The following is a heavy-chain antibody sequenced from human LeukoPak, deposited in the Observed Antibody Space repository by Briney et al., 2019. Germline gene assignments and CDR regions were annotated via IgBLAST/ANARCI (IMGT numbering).Heavy chain of an antibody. CDR2: ISWDGGST. CDR3: AKASRGVVQNPDFDY. V-gene: IGHV3-43D*04. D-gene: IGHD3-10*01. Sequence: GGSLRLSCAASGFTFDDYAMHWVRQAPGKGLEWVSLISWDGGSTYYADSVKGRFTISRDNSKNSLYLQMNSLRAEDTALYYCAKASRGVVQNPDFDYWGQGTLATVSS. J-gene: IGHJ4*02. CDR1: GFTFDDYA.